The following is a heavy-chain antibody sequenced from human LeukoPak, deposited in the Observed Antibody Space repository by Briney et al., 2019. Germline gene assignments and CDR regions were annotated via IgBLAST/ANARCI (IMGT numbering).Heavy chain of an antibody. CDR2: ISGSGGST. V-gene: IGHV3-23*01. J-gene: IGHJ5*02. CDR3: AKDPGYYDILTGYFNWFDP. D-gene: IGHD3-9*01. CDR1: GFTFSSYA. Sequence: GGSLRLSCAASGFTFSSYAMSWVRQAPGKGLEWVSAISGSGGSTYYADSVKSRFTISRDNSKNTLYLQMNSLRAENTAVYYCAKDPGYYDILTGYFNWFDPWGQGTLVTVSS.